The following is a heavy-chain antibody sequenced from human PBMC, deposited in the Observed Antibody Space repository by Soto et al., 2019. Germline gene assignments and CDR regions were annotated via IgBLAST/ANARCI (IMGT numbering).Heavy chain of an antibody. CDR2: IIPIPGTA. CDR3: ARSQGSSTSLEIYYYYYYGMDV. CDR1: GGTFGSYA. D-gene: IGHD2-2*01. Sequence: VQLVQCGAEVKKPGSSVKVSCKASGGTFGSYAISWVRQAPGQGLEWMGGIIPIPGTANYAQKFQGRVTIAADESTSTAYMELSSLRSEDTAVYYCARSQGSSTSLEIYYYYYYGMDVWGQGTTVTVSS. V-gene: IGHV1-69*01. J-gene: IGHJ6*02.